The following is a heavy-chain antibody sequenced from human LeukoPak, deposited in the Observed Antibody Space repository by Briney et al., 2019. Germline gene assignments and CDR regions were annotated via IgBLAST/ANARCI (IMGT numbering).Heavy chain of an antibody. J-gene: IGHJ2*01. V-gene: IGHV3-7*01. CDR3: ARSSGWWDCFDL. D-gene: IGHD6-19*01. CDR2: IKQDGTEE. Sequence: GGSLRLSCAASGFAFSRSWMSWVRQAPGKGLEWVANIKQDGTEEYYVDSVRGRFTISGDNAKNSLYLQMNSLRAEDTAVYYCARSSGWWDCFDLWGRGTLVTVSS. CDR1: GFAFSRSW.